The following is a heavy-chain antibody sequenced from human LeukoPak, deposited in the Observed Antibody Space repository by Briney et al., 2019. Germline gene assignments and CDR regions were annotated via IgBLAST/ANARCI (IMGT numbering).Heavy chain of an antibody. CDR1: GYTFTGYY. CDR2: IKPNSGGT. J-gene: IGHJ3*01. CDR3: ARDPPGTTAFDL. D-gene: IGHD1-1*01. V-gene: IGHV1-2*02. Sequence: PRASVKVSCKASGYTFTGYYIHWVRQAPGQGLEWMGWIKPNSGGTNYAQKFQGRVTMTWDTSISTAYMEVSRLTSDDTAMFYCARDPPGTTAFDLWGQGTMVTVSS.